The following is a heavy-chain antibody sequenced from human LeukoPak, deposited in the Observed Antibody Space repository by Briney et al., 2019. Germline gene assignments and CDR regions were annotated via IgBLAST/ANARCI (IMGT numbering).Heavy chain of an antibody. CDR3: ARRDYYYYYMDV. J-gene: IGHJ6*03. Sequence: EASVKVSCKASGGTFSSYAISWVRQAPGQGLEWMGGIIPIFGTANYAQKFQGRVTITTDESTGTAYMELSSLRSEDTAVYYCARRDYYYYYMDVWGKGTTVTVSS. V-gene: IGHV1-69*05. CDR1: GGTFSSYA. CDR2: IIPIFGTA.